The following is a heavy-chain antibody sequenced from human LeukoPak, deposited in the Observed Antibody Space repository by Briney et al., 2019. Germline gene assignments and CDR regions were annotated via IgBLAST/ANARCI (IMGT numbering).Heavy chain of an antibody. CDR2: IYISGST. Sequence: SETLSLTCTVSGGSISSGSDYRSWIRQPAGKGLEWIARIYISGSTNYNPSLKSRVTISVDTSKNQFSLKLSSVTAADTAVYYCARVYSSSSRSYYYYYYYMDVWGKGTTVTVSS. J-gene: IGHJ6*03. CDR3: ARVYSSSSRSYYYYYYYMDV. D-gene: IGHD6-6*01. CDR1: GGSISSGSDY. V-gene: IGHV4-61*02.